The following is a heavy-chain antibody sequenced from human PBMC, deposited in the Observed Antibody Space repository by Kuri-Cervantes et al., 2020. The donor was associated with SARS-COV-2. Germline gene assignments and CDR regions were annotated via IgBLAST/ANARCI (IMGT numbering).Heavy chain of an antibody. V-gene: IGHV3-30*03. CDR2: ISYDGSNK. D-gene: IGHD3-16*01. Sequence: LSLTCAASGFTFSSYGMHWVRQAPGKGLEWVAVISYDGSNKYYADSVKGRFTISRDNSKNTLYLQMNSLRAEDTAVYYCAREVITFGGGQPLDYWGQGTLVTVSS. J-gene: IGHJ4*02. CDR3: AREVITFGGGQPLDY. CDR1: GFTFSSYG.